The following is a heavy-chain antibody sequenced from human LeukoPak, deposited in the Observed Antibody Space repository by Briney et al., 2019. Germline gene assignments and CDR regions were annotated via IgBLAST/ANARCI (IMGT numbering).Heavy chain of an antibody. V-gene: IGHV1-69*02. CDR3: ARGRRPSIAALRDYYYYYMDV. CDR2: IIPILGIA. J-gene: IGHJ6*03. CDR1: GGTFSSYT. Sequence: SVQVSCKASGGTFSSYTISWVRQAPGQGLEWMGRIIPILGIANYAQKFQGRVTITADKSTSTAYMELSSLRSEDTDVYYCARGRRPSIAALRDYYYYYMDVCGKGTTVTVSS. D-gene: IGHD6-6*01.